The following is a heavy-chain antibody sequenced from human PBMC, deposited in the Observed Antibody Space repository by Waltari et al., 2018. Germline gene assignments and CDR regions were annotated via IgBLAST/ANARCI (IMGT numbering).Heavy chain of an antibody. J-gene: IGHJ6*02. CDR1: GFTFADYA. V-gene: IGHV3-9*01. CDR3: AKGLIREYYYYGMDV. CDR2: ISWKSGTV. Sequence: EVQLVESGGGLVQPGRSLRLSCAASGFTFADYAMHWVRQPPGKGLEWVSGISWKSGTVGYADSVKGRFTISRDNAKNSLYLQMNSLRAEDTALYYCAKGLIREYYYYGMDVWGQGTTVIVSS. D-gene: IGHD2-21*01.